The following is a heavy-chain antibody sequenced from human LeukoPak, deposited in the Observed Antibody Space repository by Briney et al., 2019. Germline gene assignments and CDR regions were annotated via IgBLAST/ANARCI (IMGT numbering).Heavy chain of an antibody. J-gene: IGHJ3*02. D-gene: IGHD5-12*01. V-gene: IGHV3-48*03. CDR3: ARDGNSGYEPDAFDI. CDR2: ISSSGSTI. CDR1: EFTFSSYE. Sequence: GGSLRLSCAASEFTFSSYEMNWVRQAPGKGLEWVSYISSSGSTIYYADSVKGRFTISRDNPKNSLYLQMNSLRAEDTAVYYCARDGNSGYEPDAFDIWGQGTMVTVSS.